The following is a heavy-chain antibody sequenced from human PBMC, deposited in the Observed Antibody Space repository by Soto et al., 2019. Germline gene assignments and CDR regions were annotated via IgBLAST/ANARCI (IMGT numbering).Heavy chain of an antibody. CDR3: EIKIPVRSYLGS. J-gene: IGHJ4*02. CDR1: QLNLDTIRTSV. V-gene: IGHV1-58*01. Sequence: ASVKVSCKASQLNLDTIRTSVVRWVRQARGQGLEWVGWVVVGSGLTNYAQQFQGKVTITWDMSTSTAYMELSSLRSEDTAVYSCEIKIPVRSYLGSWGKGTPVTVSS. D-gene: IGHD3-10*02. CDR2: VVVGSGLT.